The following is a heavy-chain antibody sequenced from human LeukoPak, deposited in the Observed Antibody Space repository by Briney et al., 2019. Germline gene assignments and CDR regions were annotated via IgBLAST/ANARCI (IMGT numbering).Heavy chain of an antibody. CDR1: VYTFTDYH. CDR3: ARELGGGTTGEDWFDP. CDR2: INCNSGAT. D-gene: IGHD1-1*01. J-gene: IGHJ5*02. V-gene: IGHV1-2*02. Sequence: ASVKVSCKASVYTFTDYHMHWVRQAPGQGLEWMGWINCNSGATNYAQKFQGRVSMTRDTSSSTAYMDLSRLTSDDTAVYKCARELGGGTTGEDWFDPWGQGTLVTVSS.